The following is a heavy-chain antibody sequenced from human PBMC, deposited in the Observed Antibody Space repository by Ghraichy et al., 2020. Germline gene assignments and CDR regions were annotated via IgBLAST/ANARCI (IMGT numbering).Heavy chain of an antibody. D-gene: IGHD6-13*01. CDR2: ISSSSSYI. CDR3: ARDLNSRYSSSWYGAFDP. V-gene: IGHV3-21*01. CDR1: GFTFSSYS. J-gene: IGHJ5*02. Sequence: GGSLRLSCAASGFTFSSYSMNWVRQAPGKGLEWVSSISSSSSYIYYADSVKGRFTISRDNAKNSLYLQMNSLRAEDTAVYYCARDLNSRYSSSWYGAFDPWGQGTLVTVSS.